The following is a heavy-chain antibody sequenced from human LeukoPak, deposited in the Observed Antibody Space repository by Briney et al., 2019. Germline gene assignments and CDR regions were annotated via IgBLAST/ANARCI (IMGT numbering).Heavy chain of an antibody. CDR2: VNPNSGNT. D-gene: IGHD1-7*01. J-gene: IGHJ6*03. CDR1: GYTFTSYD. CDR3: ARGDKMVELSDYYYYYMDV. V-gene: IGHV1-8*03. Sequence: ASVKVSCKASGYTFTSYDINWVRQATGQGLEWMGWVNPNSGNTGYAQKFQGRVTITRNTSISTAYMELSSLRSEDTAVYYCARGDKMVELSDYYYYYMDVWGKGTTVTVSS.